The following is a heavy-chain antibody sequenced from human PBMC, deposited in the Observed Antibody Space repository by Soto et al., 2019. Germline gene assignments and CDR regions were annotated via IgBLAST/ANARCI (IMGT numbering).Heavy chain of an antibody. CDR2: INYKSHI. CDR1: GFTFSSYS. J-gene: IGHJ6*03. V-gene: IGHV3-21*01. D-gene: IGHD3-10*01. Sequence: EVQLVESGGGLVKPGGSLRLPCAASGFTFSSYSMNWVRQAPGKGLEWVSSINYKSHIDYADSVKGRFTISRDNAKNSLYLQMNSLRAEDTAVYFCARDLIYAGYYYYMDVWGIGTTVTVSS. CDR3: ARDLIYAGYYYYMDV.